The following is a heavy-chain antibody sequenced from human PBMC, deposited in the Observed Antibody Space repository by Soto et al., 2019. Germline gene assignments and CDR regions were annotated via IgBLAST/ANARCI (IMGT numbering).Heavy chain of an antibody. CDR1: GYTFTSYA. CDR2: INAGNGNT. CDR3: ATQVYGWRYFDY. V-gene: IGHV1-3*01. J-gene: IGHJ4*02. Sequence: GASVKVSCKASGYTFTSYAMHWVRQAPGQRLEWMGWINAGNGNTKYSQKFQGRVTITRDTSASTAYMELSSLRSEDTAGYYCATQVYGWRYFDYWGQGTLVTVSS. D-gene: IGHD3-10*01.